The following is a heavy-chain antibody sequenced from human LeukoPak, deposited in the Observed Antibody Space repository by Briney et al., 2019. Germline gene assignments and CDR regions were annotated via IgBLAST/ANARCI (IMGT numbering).Heavy chain of an antibody. CDR2: ISAYNGNT. D-gene: IGHD6-19*01. CDR3: ARDFLPTWYSSGWYFDY. Sequence: ASVKVSCKASGYTFTSYGISWVRQAPGQGLEWMGWISAYNGNTNYAQKLQGRVTMTTDPSTSTAYMELRSLRSDDTAVYYCARDFLPTWYSSGWYFDYWGQGTLVTVSS. J-gene: IGHJ4*02. V-gene: IGHV1-18*01. CDR1: GYTFTSYG.